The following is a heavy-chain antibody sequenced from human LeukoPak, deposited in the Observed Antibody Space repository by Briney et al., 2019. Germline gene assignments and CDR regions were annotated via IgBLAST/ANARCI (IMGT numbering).Heavy chain of an antibody. CDR1: GFTFSSYS. J-gene: IGHJ5*02. Sequence: GGSLRLSCAASGFTFSSYSMNWVRQAPGKGLEWLSSISSGGMWIYYADSLKGRFTISRDNAKNSLYLQMKSLRVEDTGVYYCARDAGGRTQREGWFDPWGQGTLVTVSS. D-gene: IGHD1-26*01. CDR3: ARDAGGRTQREGWFDP. CDR2: ISSGGMWI. V-gene: IGHV3-21*01.